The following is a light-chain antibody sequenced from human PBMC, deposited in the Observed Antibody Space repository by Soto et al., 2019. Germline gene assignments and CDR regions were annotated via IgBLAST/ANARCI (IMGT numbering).Light chain of an antibody. CDR1: QSISSY. CDR3: QQSYSTPRTWT. CDR2: AAS. J-gene: IGKJ1*01. Sequence: DIQMTQSPSSLSASVGDRVTITCRAIQSISSYLNWYHQKPGKAPKLLIYAASSLQSGVPSRFSGSGSGTDFTLTISSLQPEDFATYYCQQSYSTPRTWTFGQGTKVDI. V-gene: IGKV1-39*01.